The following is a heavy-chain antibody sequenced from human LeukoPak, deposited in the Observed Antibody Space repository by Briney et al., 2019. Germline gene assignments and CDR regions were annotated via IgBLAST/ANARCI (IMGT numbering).Heavy chain of an antibody. Sequence: GGSLRLSCAVSGFIVSSNYMTWVRQAPGKGLEWVSGISGSGGSTYYADSVKGRFTISRDNSKNSLYLQMTSLRAEDTAVYYCASGRGSYSPDYWGQGTLVTVSS. V-gene: IGHV3-23*01. CDR2: ISGSGGST. D-gene: IGHD1-26*01. CDR3: ASGRGSYSPDY. J-gene: IGHJ4*02. CDR1: GFIVSSNY.